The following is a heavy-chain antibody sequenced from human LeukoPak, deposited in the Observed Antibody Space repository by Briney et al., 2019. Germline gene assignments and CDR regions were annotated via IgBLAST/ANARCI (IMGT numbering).Heavy chain of an antibody. Sequence: PGGSLRLSCAASGFSLSGYWMHWVRQAAGKGLVWVSRIGIDGRGTTYADSVKGRCSITRDTSKNTLYLQMNSLRDEDAAVYHCTRVQAGRSGLMDVWGRGTTVTVSS. D-gene: IGHD2-8*02. CDR1: GFSLSGYW. CDR2: IGIDGRGT. J-gene: IGHJ6*02. CDR3: TRVQAGRSGLMDV. V-gene: IGHV3-74*01.